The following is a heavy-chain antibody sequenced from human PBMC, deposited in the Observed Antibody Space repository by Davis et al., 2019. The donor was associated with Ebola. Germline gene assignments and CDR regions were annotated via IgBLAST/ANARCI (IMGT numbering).Heavy chain of an antibody. Sequence: AASVKVSCKASGYTFTSYGISWVRQAPGQGLEWMGWISAYNGNTNYAQKLQGRVTMTTDTSTSTAYMELRSLRSDDTAVYYCARGKGYYDFWSGSKQNDYWGQGTLVTVSS. D-gene: IGHD3-3*01. CDR3: ARGKGYYDFWSGSKQNDY. J-gene: IGHJ4*02. CDR1: GYTFTSYG. V-gene: IGHV1-18*01. CDR2: ISAYNGNT.